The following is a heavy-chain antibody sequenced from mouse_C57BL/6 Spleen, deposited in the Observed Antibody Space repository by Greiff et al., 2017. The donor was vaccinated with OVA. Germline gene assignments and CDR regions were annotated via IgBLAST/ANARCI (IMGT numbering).Heavy chain of an antibody. CDR1: GYTFTSYW. Sequence: QVQLQQPGTELVKPGASVKLSCKASGYTFTSYWMHWVKQRPGQGLEWIGNINPSNGGTNYNEKFKSKATLTVDKSYSTAYMQRSSLTSEDSAVYYCARGGVLYYFDNWGPGTTLTVSS. J-gene: IGHJ2*01. V-gene: IGHV1-53*01. CDR2: INPSNGGT. CDR3: ARGGVLYYFDN.